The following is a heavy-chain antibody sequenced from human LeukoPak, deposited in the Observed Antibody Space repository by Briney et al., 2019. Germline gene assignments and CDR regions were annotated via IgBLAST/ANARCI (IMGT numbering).Heavy chain of an antibody. D-gene: IGHD2-15*01. Sequence: GGSLRLSCAASGFTFSDNWMSWVRQAPGKGLEWVANIKQDGSEKYYVDSVKGRFTISRDNAKNSLYLQMNSLRAEDTAVYYCARDRGPIVVVVYDYWGQGTLVTVSS. V-gene: IGHV3-7*01. CDR1: GFTFSDNW. CDR3: ARDRGPIVVVVYDY. J-gene: IGHJ4*02. CDR2: IKQDGSEK.